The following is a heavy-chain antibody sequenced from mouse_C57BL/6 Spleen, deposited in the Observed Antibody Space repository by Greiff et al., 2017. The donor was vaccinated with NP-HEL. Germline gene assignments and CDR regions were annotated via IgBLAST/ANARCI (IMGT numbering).Heavy chain of an antibody. D-gene: IGHD1-1*01. CDR2: ISSGGSYT. CDR1: GFTFSSYG. J-gene: IGHJ1*03. V-gene: IGHV5-6*02. CDR3: ARHLYYYGSSYNWYFDV. Sequence: DVKLVESGGDLVKPGGSLKLSCAASGFTFSSYGMSWVRQTPDKRLEWVATISSGGSYTYYPDSVKGRFTISRDNAKNTLYLQMSSLKSEDTAMYYCARHLYYYGSSYNWYFDVWGTGTTVTVSS.